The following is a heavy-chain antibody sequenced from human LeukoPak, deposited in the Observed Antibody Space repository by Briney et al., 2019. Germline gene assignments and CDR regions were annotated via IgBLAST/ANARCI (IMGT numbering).Heavy chain of an antibody. CDR2: IRYDGSNK. J-gene: IGHJ4*02. D-gene: IGHD3-10*01. CDR3: AKDRHYGSGSYFTFDY. V-gene: IGHV3-30*02. Sequence: GGSLRLSXAASGFTFSSYGMHWVRQAPGKGLEWVAFIRYDGSNKYYADSVKGRFTISRDNSKNTLYLQMNSLRAEDTAVYYCAKDRHYGSGSYFTFDYWGQGTLVTVSS. CDR1: GFTFSSYG.